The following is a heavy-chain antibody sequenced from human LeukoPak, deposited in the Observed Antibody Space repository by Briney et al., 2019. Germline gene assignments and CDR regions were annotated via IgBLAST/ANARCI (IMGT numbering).Heavy chain of an antibody. Sequence: PSENLSLTCTVSGGSISSGDYYWSWIRQPPGKGLEWIGYIYYSGSTYYNPSLKSRVTISVDTSKNQFSLKLSSVTAADTAVYYCARVEYRQGYCGGDCPTGDYWGQGTLVTVSS. CDR2: IYYSGST. CDR3: ARVEYRQGYCGGDCPTGDY. J-gene: IGHJ4*02. V-gene: IGHV4-30-4*01. CDR1: GGSISSGDYY. D-gene: IGHD2-21*02.